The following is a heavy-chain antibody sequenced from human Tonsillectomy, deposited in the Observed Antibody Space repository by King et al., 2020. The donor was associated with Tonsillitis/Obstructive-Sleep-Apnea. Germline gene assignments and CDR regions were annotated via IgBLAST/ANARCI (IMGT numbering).Heavy chain of an antibody. CDR2: ISAYNGNT. V-gene: IGHV1-18*01. CDR3: ARARSVVVPGAMPYINVDY. CDR1: GYTFTSYG. Sequence: AQLVQSGAEVKKPGASVKVSCKASGYTFTSYGISWVRQAPGQGLEWMGWISAYNGNTNYAQKLQGRVTMTTDTSTSTAYMELRSLRSYDTAVYYCARARSVVVPGAMPYINVDYWGQGTLVTVSS. J-gene: IGHJ4*02. D-gene: IGHD2-2*01.